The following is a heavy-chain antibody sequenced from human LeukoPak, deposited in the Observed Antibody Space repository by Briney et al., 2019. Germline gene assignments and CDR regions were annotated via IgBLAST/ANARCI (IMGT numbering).Heavy chain of an antibody. CDR1: GFSSSSYA. Sequence: GEPLKISCAASGFSSSSYAMSWVRQAPGKELEWVSSFSDSGTSTFYADSVKGRFTISRDSSKNTLYLQMNSLRAEDTAVYYCAQRHSRGWFYFAYWGQGTLVTVSS. CDR2: FSDSGTST. CDR3: AQRHSRGWFYFAY. J-gene: IGHJ4*02. V-gene: IGHV3-23*01. D-gene: IGHD6-19*01.